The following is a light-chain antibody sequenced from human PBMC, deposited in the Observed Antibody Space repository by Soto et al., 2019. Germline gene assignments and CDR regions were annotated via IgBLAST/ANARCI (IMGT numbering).Light chain of an antibody. CDR1: QTISSW. CDR2: KAS. J-gene: IGKJ1*01. CDR3: QHYNSYSEA. V-gene: IGKV1-5*03. Sequence: DIQMTRSPSTLSGSVGDRVTTSCRASQTISSWLAWYQQKPGKAPKLLIYKASTLKSGVPSRFSGSGSGAEFTLTISSLKNDDFATYYCQHYNSYSEAFGQGTKVDIK.